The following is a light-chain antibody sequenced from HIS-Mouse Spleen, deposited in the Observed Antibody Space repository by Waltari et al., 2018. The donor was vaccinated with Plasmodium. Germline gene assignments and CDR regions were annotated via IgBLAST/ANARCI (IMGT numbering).Light chain of an antibody. CDR2: DVS. Sequence: QSALTQPASVSGSPGQSLPISCTGTSSDACGYNSVSWYQQHPGKAPKLMIYDVSNRPSGVSNRFSGSKSGNTASLTISGLQAEDEADYYCSSYTSSSTLVFGGGTKLTVL. J-gene: IGLJ2*01. CDR1: SSDACGYNS. V-gene: IGLV2-14*03. CDR3: SSYTSSSTLV.